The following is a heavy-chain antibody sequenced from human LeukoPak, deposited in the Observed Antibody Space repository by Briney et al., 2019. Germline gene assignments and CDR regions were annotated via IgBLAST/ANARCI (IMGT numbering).Heavy chain of an antibody. Sequence: GGSLRLSCAASGFTFSSYGMHWVRQAPGKGLEWVAFIRYDGSNKYYADSVKGRFTISRDNSKNTLYLQMNSLRAEDTAVYYCAKLPSRGYGTTALARYYFDYWGQGTLVTVSS. CDR3: AKLPSRGYGTTALARYYFDY. CDR2: IRYDGSNK. D-gene: IGHD5-12*01. CDR1: GFTFSSYG. J-gene: IGHJ4*02. V-gene: IGHV3-30*02.